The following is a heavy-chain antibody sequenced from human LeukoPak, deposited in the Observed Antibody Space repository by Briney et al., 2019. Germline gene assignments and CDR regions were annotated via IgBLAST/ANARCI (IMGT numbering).Heavy chain of an antibody. CDR1: GGSISSGGYY. CDR2: IYYSGST. Sequence: SETLSLTCTVSGGSISSGGYYWSWIRQHPGKGLEWIGYIYYSGSTYYNPSLKSRVTISVDTSKNQFSLKLSSVTAADTAVYYSARECSSGYRVYWFDPWGQGTLVTVSS. D-gene: IGHD3-22*01. V-gene: IGHV4-31*03. J-gene: IGHJ5*02. CDR3: ARECSSGYRVYWFDP.